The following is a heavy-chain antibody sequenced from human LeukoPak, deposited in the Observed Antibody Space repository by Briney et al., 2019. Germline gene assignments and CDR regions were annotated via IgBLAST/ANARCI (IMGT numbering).Heavy chain of an antibody. V-gene: IGHV4-59*01. CDR2: IYYNGNT. J-gene: IGHJ6*02. CDR3: ARGRSNYYGMDV. D-gene: IGHD1-26*01. Sequence: SETLSLTCSVSDGSINSYYWSWIRRPPWKGLEWIGYIYYNGNTNYSPSLKSRVTMSVDTSKNLFSLKVSSATAADTAVYYCARGRSNYYGMDVWGQGTTVTVSS. CDR1: DGSINSYY.